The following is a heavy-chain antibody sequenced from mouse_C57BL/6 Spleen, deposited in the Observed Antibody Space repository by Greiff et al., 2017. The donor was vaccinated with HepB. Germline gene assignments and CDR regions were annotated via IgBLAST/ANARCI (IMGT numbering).Heavy chain of an antibody. CDR3: TRLAWFAY. V-gene: IGHV1-15*01. CDR2: IDPETGGT. CDR1: GYTFTDYE. J-gene: IGHJ3*01. Sequence: VQLQQSGAELVRPGASVTLSCKASGYTFTDYEMHWVKQTPVHGLDWIGAIDPETGGTAYNQKFKGKAILTADKSSSTAYMELRSLTSEDSAVYYCTRLAWFAYWGQGTLVTVSA.